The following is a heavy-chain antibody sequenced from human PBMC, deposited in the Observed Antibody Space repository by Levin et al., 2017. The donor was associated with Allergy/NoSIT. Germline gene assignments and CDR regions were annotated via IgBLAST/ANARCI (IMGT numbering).Heavy chain of an antibody. J-gene: IGHJ4*02. CDR1: GFTFSSYG. CDR2: ISYDGSNK. D-gene: IGHD1-26*01. V-gene: IGHV3-30*18. CDR3: AKGVSVGATYYFDY. Sequence: GGSLRLSCAASGFTFSSYGMHWVRQAPGKGLEWVAVISYDGSNKYYADSVKGRFTISRDNSKNTLYLQMNSLRAEDTAVYYCAKGVSVGATYYFDYWGQGTLVTVSS.